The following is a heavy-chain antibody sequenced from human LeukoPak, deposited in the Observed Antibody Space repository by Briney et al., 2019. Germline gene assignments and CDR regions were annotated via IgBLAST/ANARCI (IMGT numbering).Heavy chain of an antibody. CDR2: ISAYNGNT. V-gene: IGHV1-18*04. J-gene: IGHJ4*02. CDR1: GYTFTSYG. Sequence: ASVKVSCKASGYTFTSYGISWVRRAPGQGLEWMGWISAYNGNTNYAQKLQGRVTMTTDTSTSTAYMELRSLRSDDTAVYYCARAGLAYCGGDCYWGFDYWGQGTLVTVSS. D-gene: IGHD2-21*02. CDR3: ARAGLAYCGGDCYWGFDY.